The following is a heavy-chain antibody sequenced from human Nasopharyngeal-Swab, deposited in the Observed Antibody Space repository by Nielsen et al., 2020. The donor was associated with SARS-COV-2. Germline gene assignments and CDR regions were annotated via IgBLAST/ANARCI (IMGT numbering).Heavy chain of an antibody. V-gene: IGHV3-43*01. CDR1: GFTFDDYT. Sequence: GGSLRLSWAASGFTFDDYTMHWVRQAPGKGLEWVSLISWDGGSTYYADSVKGRFTISRDNRKNSLYLQMNSLRTEDTALYYCAKGGIAARLFPFDYWGQGTLVTVSS. CDR2: ISWDGGST. D-gene: IGHD6-6*01. CDR3: AKGGIAARLFPFDY. J-gene: IGHJ4*02.